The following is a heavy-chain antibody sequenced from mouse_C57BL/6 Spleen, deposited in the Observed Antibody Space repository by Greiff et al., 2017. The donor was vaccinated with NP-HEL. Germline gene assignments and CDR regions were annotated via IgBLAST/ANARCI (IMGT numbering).Heavy chain of an antibody. CDR2: IYPGSGST. J-gene: IGHJ2*01. D-gene: IGHD1-2*01. CDR3: ARRDLYGPYCDD. Sequence: QVQLQQPGAELVKPGASVKMSCKASGYTFTSYWITWVKQRPGQGLEWIGDIYPGSGSTNYNEKFKSKATLTVDTSSSTAYMQLSSLTSEDSAVDYWARRDLYGPYCDDWGKGTTLTGSS. CDR1: GYTFTSYW. V-gene: IGHV1-55*01.